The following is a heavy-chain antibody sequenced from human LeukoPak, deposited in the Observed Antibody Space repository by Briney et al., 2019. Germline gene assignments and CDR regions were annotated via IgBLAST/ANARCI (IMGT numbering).Heavy chain of an antibody. CDR1: EFSLSNTAMG. Sequence: ASGPTLMNPTETLTLTCNVSEFSLSNTAMGVSWIRQSPGKDLQWLAQIFSNDEKLYSAFLESRLTVSKDTDKSQLDLTMTNSDSVHTGTYYCARTQEDTTWYGPCDLWGRGTMVTVSS. CDR2: IFSNDEK. J-gene: IGHJ3*01. V-gene: IGHV2-26*01. D-gene: IGHD6-13*01. CDR3: ARTQEDTTWYGPCDL.